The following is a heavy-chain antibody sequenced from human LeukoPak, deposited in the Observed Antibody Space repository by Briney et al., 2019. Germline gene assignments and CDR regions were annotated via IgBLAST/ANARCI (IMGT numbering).Heavy chain of an antibody. D-gene: IGHD3-10*01. CDR1: GGTFSSYA. Sequence: ASVKVSCKASGGTFSSYAISWVRQAPGQGLEWMGGIIPIFGTANYAQKFQGRVTITADESTSTAYMELSSLRSEDTAVYYCARGPRGESYCYGMDVWGQGTTVTVSS. J-gene: IGHJ6*02. CDR2: IIPIFGTA. CDR3: ARGPRGESYCYGMDV. V-gene: IGHV1-69*13.